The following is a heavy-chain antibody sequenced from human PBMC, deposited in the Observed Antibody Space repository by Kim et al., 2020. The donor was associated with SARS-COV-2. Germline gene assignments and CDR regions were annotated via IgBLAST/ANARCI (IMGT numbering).Heavy chain of an antibody. V-gene: IGHV3-33*06. CDR3: AKSVGIVGTDFDY. J-gene: IGHJ4*02. CDR1: GFTFSSYG. Sequence: GGSLRLSCAASGFTFSSYGMHWVRQAPGKGLEWVAVIWYDGSNKYYADSVKGRFTISRDNSKNTLYLQMNSLRAEDTAVYYCAKSVGIVGTDFDYWGQGILVTVSS. CDR2: IWYDGSNK. D-gene: IGHD1-26*01.